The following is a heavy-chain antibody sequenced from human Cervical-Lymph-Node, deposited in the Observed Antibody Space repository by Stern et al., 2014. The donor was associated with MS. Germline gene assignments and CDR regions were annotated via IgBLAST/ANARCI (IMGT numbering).Heavy chain of an antibody. CDR2: INSDESFI. V-gene: IGHV3-74*02. J-gene: IGHJ5*02. Sequence: EDQLVESGGGLVQPGGSLRLSCAVSGFTLSSYWMHWVRQAPGKGPVWVSRINSDESFINYADSVKGRFTISRDNAKNTLYLQMNSLRVEDSAVYYCARSPGHNWFDTWGQGTLVTVSS. CDR3: ARSPGHNWFDT. CDR1: GFTLSSYW.